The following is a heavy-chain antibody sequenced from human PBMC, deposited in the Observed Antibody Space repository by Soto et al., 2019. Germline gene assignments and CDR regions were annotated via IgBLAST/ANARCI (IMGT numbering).Heavy chain of an antibody. V-gene: IGHV5-51*01. CDR1: GYSFTSYW. Sequence: GESLKISCKGSGYSFTSYWIGWVRQMPGKGLEWMGIIYPGDSDTRYSPSFQGQVTISVDKSISTAYLQWSSLKASDTAMYYCARRQGEYYYDSSGYYYAFDIWGQGTMVTVSS. J-gene: IGHJ3*02. CDR3: ARRQGEYYYDSSGYYYAFDI. CDR2: IYPGDSDT. D-gene: IGHD3-22*01.